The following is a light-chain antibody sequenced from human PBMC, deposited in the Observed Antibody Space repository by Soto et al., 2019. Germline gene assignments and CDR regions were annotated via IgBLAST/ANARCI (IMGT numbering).Light chain of an antibody. CDR2: GAS. CDR1: QSVSSTY. J-gene: IGKJ2*01. Sequence: ETVLTQSPGTLSLSPGERATLSCRASQSVSSTYLAWYQHKPGQAPRLLIYGASSRASGIPDRFSGSGSGTDFTLTITRLEPEDFGVFYCQQYDSFPHTFGQGTNLEIK. V-gene: IGKV3-20*01. CDR3: QQYDSFPHT.